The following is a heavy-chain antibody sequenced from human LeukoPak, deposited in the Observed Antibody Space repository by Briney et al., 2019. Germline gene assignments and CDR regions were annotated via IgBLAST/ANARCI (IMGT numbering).Heavy chain of an antibody. CDR1: GFTFSSYG. CDR3: AKGGTDYGEGPNDY. D-gene: IGHD4-17*01. Sequence: PGGSLRLSCAASGFTFSSYGMSWVRQAPGKGLEWVSAISGSGGSTYYADSVKGRFTISRDNSKNTLYLQMNSLRAEDTAVYYCAKGGTDYGEGPNDYWGQGTLVTVSS. CDR2: ISGSGGST. J-gene: IGHJ4*02. V-gene: IGHV3-23*01.